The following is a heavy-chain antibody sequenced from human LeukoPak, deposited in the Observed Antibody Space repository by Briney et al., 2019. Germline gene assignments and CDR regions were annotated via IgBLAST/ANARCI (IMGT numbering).Heavy chain of an antibody. CDR3: AKAAFSRTSYFDY. Sequence: GGSRRLSCAASGFTFSGSAMHWVRQASGKGLEWVGRIRSKANSYATAYAASVKGRVTISRDDSKNTAYLQMNSLKTEDTAVYYCAKAAFSRTSYFDYWGQGTLVTASS. CDR2: IRSKANSYAT. J-gene: IGHJ4*02. V-gene: IGHV3-73*01. CDR1: GFTFSGSA. D-gene: IGHD2-15*01.